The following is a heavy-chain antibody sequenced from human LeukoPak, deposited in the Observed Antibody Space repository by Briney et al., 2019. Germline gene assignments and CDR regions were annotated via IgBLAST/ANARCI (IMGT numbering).Heavy chain of an antibody. Sequence: PGESLKISCKGSGYSFTSHWIGWVRQMPGKGLEWMGIIYPVDSDTRYSPSFQGQVTISADKSVSTAYLQWSSLKAPDTAMYYCARRYCSGTRCYFFDYWGQGTLVTVSS. V-gene: IGHV5-51*01. J-gene: IGHJ4*02. D-gene: IGHD2-2*01. CDR2: IYPVDSDT. CDR3: ARRYCSGTRCYFFDY. CDR1: GYSFTSHW.